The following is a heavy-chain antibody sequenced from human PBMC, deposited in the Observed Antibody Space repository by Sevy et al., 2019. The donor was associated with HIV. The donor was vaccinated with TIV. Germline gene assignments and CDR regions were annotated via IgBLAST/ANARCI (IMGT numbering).Heavy chain of an antibody. CDR2: IGGSGGST. V-gene: IGHV3-23*01. J-gene: IGHJ6*02. CDR3: AKRPDFGVVIPTGVMDV. D-gene: IGHD3-3*01. CDR1: GFTFSSYA. Sequence: GGSLRLSCVASGFTFSSYAMSWVRQAPGKGLEWVSAIGGSGGSTYYADSVKGRFTISRDNSKNTLYLQMNSLRAEDTAVYYCAKRPDFGVVIPTGVMDVWGQGTTVIVSS.